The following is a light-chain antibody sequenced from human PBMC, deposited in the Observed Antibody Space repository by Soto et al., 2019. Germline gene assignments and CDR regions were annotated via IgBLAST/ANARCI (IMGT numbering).Light chain of an antibody. J-gene: IGKJ4*01. Sequence: EIVMTQSSATLSVSPWERATLSCRASQSVSSNLAWYQQKPGQAPRLLIYGASTRATGIPARFSGSGSGTEFTLTISSLQSEDFAVYYCQQYNNWPPLTFGGGTKVEIK. V-gene: IGKV3-15*01. CDR3: QQYNNWPPLT. CDR2: GAS. CDR1: QSVSSN.